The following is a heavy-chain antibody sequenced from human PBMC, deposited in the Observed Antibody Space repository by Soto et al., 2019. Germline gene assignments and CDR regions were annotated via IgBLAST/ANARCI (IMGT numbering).Heavy chain of an antibody. CDR3: ARGAYYDILTGYYTSSIRDY. D-gene: IGHD3-9*01. J-gene: IGHJ4*02. Sequence: ASVKVSCKASGYTFTSYGISWVRQAPGQGLEWMGWISAYNGNTNYAQKLQGRVTMTTDTSTSTAYMELRSLRSDDTAVYYCARGAYYDILTGYYTSSIRDYWGQGTLVTVSS. CDR1: GYTFTSYG. CDR2: ISAYNGNT. V-gene: IGHV1-18*01.